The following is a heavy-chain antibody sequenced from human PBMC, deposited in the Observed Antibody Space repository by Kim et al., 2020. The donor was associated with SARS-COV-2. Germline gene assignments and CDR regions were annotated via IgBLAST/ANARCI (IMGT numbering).Heavy chain of an antibody. Sequence: SVKVSCKASGGTFSSYAISWVRQAPGQGLEWMGGIIPIFGTANYAQKFQGRVTITADESTSTAYMELSSLRSEDTAVYYCARDRAGFGELMTHYGMDVWGQGTTVTVSS. CDR2: IIPIFGTA. CDR3: ARDRAGFGELMTHYGMDV. V-gene: IGHV1-69*13. CDR1: GGTFSSYA. D-gene: IGHD3-10*01. J-gene: IGHJ6*02.